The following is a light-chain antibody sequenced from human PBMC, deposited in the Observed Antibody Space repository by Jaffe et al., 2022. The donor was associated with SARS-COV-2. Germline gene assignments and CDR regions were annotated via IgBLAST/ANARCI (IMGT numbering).Light chain of an antibody. CDR2: GTS. V-gene: IGKV3-15*01. CDR1: QGISSN. CDR3: QQYYNWPSLT. J-gene: IGKJ4*01. Sequence: EIVMTQSPATLSASPGERATLSCRASQGISSNLAWYQQKPGQAPRLLIYGTSTRATGIPARVSGSGYGTEFTLTISSLQSEDFAVYYCQQYYNWPSLTFGGGTKVEI.